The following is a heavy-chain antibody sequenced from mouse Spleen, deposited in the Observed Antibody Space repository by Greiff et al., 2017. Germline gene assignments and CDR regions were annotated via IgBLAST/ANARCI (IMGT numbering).Heavy chain of an antibody. Sequence: QVHVKQSGAELVRPGASVKLSCKASGYTFTDYYINWVKQRPGQGLEWIARIYPGSGNTYYNEKFKGKATLTAEKSSSTAYMQLSSLTSEDSAVYFCATGESYEGAMDYWGQGTSVTVSS. J-gene: IGHJ4*01. CDR1: GYTFTDYY. D-gene: IGHD1-1*01. CDR2: IYPGSGNT. CDR3: ATGESYEGAMDY. V-gene: IGHV1-76*01.